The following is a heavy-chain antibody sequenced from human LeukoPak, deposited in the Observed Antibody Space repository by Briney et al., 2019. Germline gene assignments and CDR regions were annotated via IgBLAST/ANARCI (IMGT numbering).Heavy chain of an antibody. J-gene: IGHJ6*04. Sequence: GGSLRLSCAASGLSFSSYTMTWVRQAPGKGLEWVAAISGSGSSTAYADSVRGRLNISRDNFKNMLYLQVNSLRAEDTAVYYCAKPAHWWASPYDVWGKGTTVTVSS. CDR3: AKPAHWWASPYDV. CDR2: ISGSGSST. V-gene: IGHV3-23*01. D-gene: IGHD2-15*01. CDR1: GLSFSSYT.